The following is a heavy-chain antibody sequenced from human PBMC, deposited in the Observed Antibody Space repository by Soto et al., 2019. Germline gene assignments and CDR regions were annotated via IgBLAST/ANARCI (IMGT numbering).Heavy chain of an antibody. J-gene: IGHJ4*02. CDR1: GFTFSNYA. CDR2: ITFSGGGT. CDR3: AKERGCSGGTCYSGDRFDF. Sequence: EVQLLESGGGLVQPGGSLRLSCAASGFTFSNYAMSWVRQAPGKGLEWVSAITFSGGGTYYADSVKGRFTISRDNSRSTLYLQMNSLRADDKAVYYCAKERGCSGGTCYSGDRFDFWGQGTLVTVSS. D-gene: IGHD2-15*01. V-gene: IGHV3-23*01.